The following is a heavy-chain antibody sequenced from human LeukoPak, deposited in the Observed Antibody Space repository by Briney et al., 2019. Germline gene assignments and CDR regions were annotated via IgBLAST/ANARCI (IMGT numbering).Heavy chain of an antibody. CDR1: DGSINSYY. CDR2: IYYSGST. D-gene: IGHD4-17*01. J-gene: IGHJ4*02. V-gene: IGHV4-59*01. CDR3: ARSDYGSLDY. Sequence: SETLSLTCSVSDGSINSYYWNWIRRPPGKGLEWIGYIYYSGSTNYNPSLKSRVTISVDTSKNQFSLKLSSVTAADTAVYYCARSDYGSLDYWGQGTLVTVSS.